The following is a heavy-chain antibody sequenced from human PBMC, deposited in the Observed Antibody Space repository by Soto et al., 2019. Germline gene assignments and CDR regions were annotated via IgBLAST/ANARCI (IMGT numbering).Heavy chain of an antibody. J-gene: IGHJ4*02. CDR1: GYTFTSYY. D-gene: IGHD3-10*01. Sequence: ASVKVSCKASGYTFTSYYIHWVRQAPGQGLEWMGIINPSGGSTSYAQRFQGRVTMTRDTSTSTVYMELSSLRSEDTAVYYCAREKPSGLLPDYFDYWGQGTLVTVSS. CDR3: AREKPSGLLPDYFDY. CDR2: INPSGGST. V-gene: IGHV1-46*01.